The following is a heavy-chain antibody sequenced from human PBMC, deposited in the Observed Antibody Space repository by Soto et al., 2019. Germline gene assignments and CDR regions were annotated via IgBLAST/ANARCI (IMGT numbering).Heavy chain of an antibody. V-gene: IGHV3-30*18. CDR3: AKYRETGGFDP. CDR1: GFTFSSYG. Sequence: QVQLVESGGGVVQPGRSLRLSCAASGFTFSSYGMHWVRQAPGKGLEWVAVISYDGSNKYYADSVKGRFTISRDNSKNTLYLQMNSLRAEDTAVYYCAKYRETGGFDPWGQGTLVTVSS. D-gene: IGHD3-10*01. CDR2: ISYDGSNK. J-gene: IGHJ5*02.